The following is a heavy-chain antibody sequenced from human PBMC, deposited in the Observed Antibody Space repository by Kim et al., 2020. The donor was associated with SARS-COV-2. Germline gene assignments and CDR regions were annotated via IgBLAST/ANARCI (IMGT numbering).Heavy chain of an antibody. CDR2: INNSGVNR. CDR1: GFTFSSYA. V-gene: IGHV3-23*01. Sequence: GGSLRLSCAASGFTFSSYAMTWVRQAPGKGLEWVSVINNSGVNRYYADSVKGRFTISRDNSKNTLYLQMNSLRAEDTAVYYCAKDYRPKGTTGSPGDDYWGQGTLVTVSS. D-gene: IGHD1-1*01. J-gene: IGHJ4*01. CDR3: AKDYRPKGTTGSPGDDY.